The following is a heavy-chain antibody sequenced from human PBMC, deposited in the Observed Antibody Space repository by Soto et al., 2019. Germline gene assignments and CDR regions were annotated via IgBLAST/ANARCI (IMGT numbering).Heavy chain of an antibody. CDR2: INHSGST. V-gene: IGHV4-34*01. Sequence: PSETLSLTCAVYGGSFSGYYWSWIRQPPGKGLEWIGEINHSGSTNYNPSLKSRVTISVDTSKNQFSLKLSSVTAADTAVYYCARWGNYDYVWGSYRYHTRLDYWGQGTPVTVSS. CDR3: ARWGNYDYVWGSYRYHTRLDY. CDR1: GGSFSGYY. J-gene: IGHJ4*02. D-gene: IGHD3-16*02.